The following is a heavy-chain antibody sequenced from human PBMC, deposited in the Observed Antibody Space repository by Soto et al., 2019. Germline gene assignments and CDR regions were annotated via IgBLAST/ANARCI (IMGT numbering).Heavy chain of an antibody. Sequence: QLQLQKSGSRLVKPSQTLSLTCAVSGGSVTSGNYAWSWLRQPPGESLGWIGYIYHSGNTYYKPSLKSRVSISLYRSKNQFPLMLNSVTAADTAVYYCARARMSSRYYYFDYWGQGSLVTVSS. CDR1: GGSVTSGNYA. J-gene: IGHJ4*02. CDR3: ARARMSSRYYYFDY. V-gene: IGHV4-30-2*01. CDR2: IYHSGNT. D-gene: IGHD1-26*01.